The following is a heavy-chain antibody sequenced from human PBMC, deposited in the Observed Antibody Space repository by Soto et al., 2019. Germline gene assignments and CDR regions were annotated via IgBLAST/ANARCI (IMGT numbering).Heavy chain of an antibody. CDR1: GFTFSSYE. V-gene: IGHV3-48*03. D-gene: IGHD3-22*01. J-gene: IGHJ4*02. Sequence: EVQLVESGGGLVQPGGSLRLSCAASGFTFSSYELNWVRQAPGKGLEWVSYISSSGSTIYYADSVKGRFTISRDNAKNSLYLQMNSLRAEDTAVYYCAREKSLDDSSGIPSPRFDYWGQGTLVTVSS. CDR3: AREKSLDDSSGIPSPRFDY. CDR2: ISSSGSTI.